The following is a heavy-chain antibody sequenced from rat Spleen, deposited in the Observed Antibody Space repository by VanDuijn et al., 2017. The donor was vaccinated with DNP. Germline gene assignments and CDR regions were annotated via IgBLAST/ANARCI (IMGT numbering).Heavy chain of an antibody. CDR3: TTRGDGNDNWFAY. D-gene: IGHD1-11*01. CDR1: GLNFNDYW. Sequence: EVKLVESGGGLVQPGRSLKLSCVVSGLNFNDYWMGWVRQAPGKGLEWIGEINKDSSIINYTPSLKDKFTISRDNAQNTLYLQMSKLGSEDTAIYYCTTRGDGNDNWFAYWGQGTLVTVSS. V-gene: IGHV4-2*01. CDR2: INKDSSII. J-gene: IGHJ3*01.